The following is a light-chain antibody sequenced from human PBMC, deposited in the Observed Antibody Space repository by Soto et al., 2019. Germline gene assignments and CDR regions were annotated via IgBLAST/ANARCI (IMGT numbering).Light chain of an antibody. Sequence: IVMTQSQATLSVSPGERATLSCRASQSVSSKLAWYQQKPGRAPRLLIHGASTIPTGIPARFSGSGSGTDFTLTISSLQPEDFATYYWIQDYNYPLTFGGGTKVDIK. V-gene: IGKV3-15*01. CDR1: QSVSSK. J-gene: IGKJ4*01. CDR3: IQDYNYPLT. CDR2: GAS.